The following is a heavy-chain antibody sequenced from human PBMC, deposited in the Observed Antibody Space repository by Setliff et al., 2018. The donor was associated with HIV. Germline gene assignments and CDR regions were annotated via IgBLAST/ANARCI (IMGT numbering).Heavy chain of an antibody. CDR2: ISYSGTP. CDR1: GVSTSRSNNY. V-gene: IGHV4-39*02. Sequence: SETLSLTCIVSGVSTSRSNNYWGWIRQPPGKGLDWIGYISYSGTPYYNPSLKSRVTISVDTSKNHFSLRLTSVTAADTAVYFCARLGDNSDWRSNYFFYYFDVWGKGTTVTVSS. CDR3: ARLGDNSDWRSNYFFYYFDV. D-gene: IGHD3-22*01. J-gene: IGHJ6*03.